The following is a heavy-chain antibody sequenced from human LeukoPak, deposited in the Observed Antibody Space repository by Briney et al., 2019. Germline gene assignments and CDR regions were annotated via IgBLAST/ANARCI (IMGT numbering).Heavy chain of an antibody. CDR3: ARRFSRGWEYHFGLDV. CDR1: GGSISTDASY. V-gene: IGHV4-39*01. CDR2: IYYSGST. J-gene: IGHJ6*02. Sequence: PSETLSLTCTVSGGSISTDASYWAWIRQPPGKGLEWIGSIYYSGSTYYSSSLKSRVTLSLDTSKNQFSLKMSSVTAAETAVFYCARRFSRGWEYHFGLDVWGQGTTVTVS. D-gene: IGHD6-19*01.